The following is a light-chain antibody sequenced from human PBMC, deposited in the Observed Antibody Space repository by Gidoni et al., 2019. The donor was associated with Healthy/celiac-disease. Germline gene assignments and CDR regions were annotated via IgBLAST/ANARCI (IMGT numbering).Light chain of an antibody. CDR1: QSISSY. CDR3: QQSYSTPYMYT. Sequence: DIQMTQSPSSLSASVGDRVTITCRASQSISSYLNWYQQKPGKAPKLLIYAASSLQSGVPSRFSGSGSGTDFTLTISSLQPEDVATYDCQQSYSTPYMYTFGQGTKLEIK. J-gene: IGKJ2*01. V-gene: IGKV1-39*01. CDR2: AAS.